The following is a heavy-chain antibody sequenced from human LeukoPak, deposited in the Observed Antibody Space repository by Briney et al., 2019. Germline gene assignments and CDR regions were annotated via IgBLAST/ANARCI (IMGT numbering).Heavy chain of an antibody. CDR3: ARTRSVGSSSWYRFDP. J-gene: IGHJ5*02. Sequence: PSETLSLTCTVSGGSISSGDYYWSWTRQPPGKGLEWIGYIYYSGSTYYNPSLKSRVTISVDTSKNQFSLKLSSVTAADTAVYYCARTRSVGSSSWYRFDPWGQGTLVTVSS. CDR1: GGSISSGDYY. CDR2: IYYSGST. D-gene: IGHD6-13*01. V-gene: IGHV4-30-4*02.